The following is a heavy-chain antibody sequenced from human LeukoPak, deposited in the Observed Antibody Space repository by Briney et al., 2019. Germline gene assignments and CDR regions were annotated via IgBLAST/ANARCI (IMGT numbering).Heavy chain of an antibody. CDR3: ARGPSGSYYDAFDI. D-gene: IGHD1-26*01. CDR2: MNPNSGNT. J-gene: IGHJ3*02. V-gene: IGHV1-8*01. Sequence: ASVKVSCKASGYTFTSYDINWVRQATGQGLEWMGWMNPNSGNTGYAQKFQGRVTMTRDTSTSTVYMELSSLRSEDTAVYYCARGPSGSYYDAFDIWGQGTMVTVSS. CDR1: GYTFTSYD.